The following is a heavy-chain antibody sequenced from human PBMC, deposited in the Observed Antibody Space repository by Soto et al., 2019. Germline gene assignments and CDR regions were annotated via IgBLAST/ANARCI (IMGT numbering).Heavy chain of an antibody. CDR2: INPNSGGT. CDR1: GYTFTGYY. V-gene: IGHV1-2*04. CDR3: ARSRQVYSSSRGDFDY. J-gene: IGHJ4*02. D-gene: IGHD6-6*01. Sequence: WASVKVSCKASGYTFTGYYMHWVRQAPGQGLEWMGWINPNSGGTNYAQKFQGWVTMTRDTSISTAYMELSRLRSDDTAVYYCARSRQVYSSSRGDFDYWGQGTLVTVSS.